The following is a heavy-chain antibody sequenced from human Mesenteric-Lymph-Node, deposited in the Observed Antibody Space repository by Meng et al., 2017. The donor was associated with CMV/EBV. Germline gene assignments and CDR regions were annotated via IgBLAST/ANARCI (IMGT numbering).Heavy chain of an antibody. CDR1: GFPFGSDV. V-gene: IGHV3-74*03. CDR2: INHDGAIT. D-gene: IGHD1-7*01. CDR3: ARDWAGTTASYYYGMDV. Sequence: GESLKISCAASGFPFGSDVMHWVRQAPGKGLVWVARINHDGAITTYVDSVKGRFTVSRDNAKNSLYLQMNSLRAEDTAVYYCARDWAGTTASYYYGMDVWGQGTTVTVSS. J-gene: IGHJ6*02.